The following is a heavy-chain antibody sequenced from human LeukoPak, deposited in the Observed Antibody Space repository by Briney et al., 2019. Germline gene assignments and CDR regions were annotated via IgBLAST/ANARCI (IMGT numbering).Heavy chain of an antibody. D-gene: IGHD3-22*01. J-gene: IGHJ4*02. V-gene: IGHV1-3*01. CDR3: AREGRYYDSADIDY. Sequence: GASVKVSCKASGYTFTIYAMHWVRQAPGQRLEWMGWINAGNGNTKYSQKFQGRVTITRDTSASTAYMELSSLRSEDTAVYCCAREGRYYDSADIDYWGQGTLVTVSS. CDR1: GYTFTIYA. CDR2: INAGNGNT.